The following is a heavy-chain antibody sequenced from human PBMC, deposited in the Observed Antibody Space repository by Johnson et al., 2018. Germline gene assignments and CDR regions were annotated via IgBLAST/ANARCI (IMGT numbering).Heavy chain of an antibody. CDR1: GGSFSSLS. V-gene: IGHV1-69*12. CDR2: IIPLFGSA. CDR3: ASEGNRTSFSVFYGMDV. J-gene: IGHJ6*02. Sequence: QVQLVQSGAELKKPGSSVKVSCKASGGSFSSLSINWVRQAPGQGLEWMGSIIPLFGSANSAQKFQGRVTITADESTCTAHMELGSLTSDDPAVYYCASEGNRTSFSVFYGMDVWGQGTTIPVSS. D-gene: IGHD5/OR15-5a*01.